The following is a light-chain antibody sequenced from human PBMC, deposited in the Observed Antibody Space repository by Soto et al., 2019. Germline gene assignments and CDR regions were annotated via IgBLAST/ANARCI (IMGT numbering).Light chain of an antibody. CDR3: QQYDHLVS. J-gene: IGKJ2*01. Sequence: DIQMTQSPSSLSASVGDRVTITCQASQDMKNYLNWYQQKSGKAPKLLIYDTSELHTGVPSRFSGSGSGTHFTFTITNVEPEDVATYYCQQYDHLVSFGRGTKLEIK. V-gene: IGKV1-33*01. CDR1: QDMKNY. CDR2: DTS.